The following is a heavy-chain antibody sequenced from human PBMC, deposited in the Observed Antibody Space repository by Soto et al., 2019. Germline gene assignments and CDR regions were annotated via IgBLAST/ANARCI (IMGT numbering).Heavy chain of an antibody. D-gene: IGHD3-22*01. CDR3: ARGNYYDSSGLGY. CDR1: GGSISSGGYY. J-gene: IGHJ4*02. CDR2: IYYSGST. V-gene: IGHV4-31*03. Sequence: SETLSLTCTVSGGSISSGGYYWSWIRQHPGKGLEWIGYIYYSGSTYYNPSLKSRVTISVDTSKNQFSLKLSSVTAADTAVYYCARGNYYDSSGLGYWGQGTLVTVSS.